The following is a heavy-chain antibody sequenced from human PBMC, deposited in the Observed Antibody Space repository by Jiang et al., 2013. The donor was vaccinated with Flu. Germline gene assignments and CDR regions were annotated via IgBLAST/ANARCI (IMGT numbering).Heavy chain of an antibody. Sequence: QLLESGRGLVQPGGSLRLSCAASGFIFSAYEMSWVRQAPGKGLEWVSYISSSGTSIYYAGSVKGRFTISRDNAKNSVYLQMNSLRAEDTAIYYCARAARAMVLTPYFDYWGPGTLVTVSS. J-gene: IGHJ4*02. D-gene: IGHD4/OR15-4a*01. CDR3: ARAARAMVLTPYFDY. CDR1: GFIFSAYE. CDR2: ISSSGTSI. V-gene: IGHV3-48*03.